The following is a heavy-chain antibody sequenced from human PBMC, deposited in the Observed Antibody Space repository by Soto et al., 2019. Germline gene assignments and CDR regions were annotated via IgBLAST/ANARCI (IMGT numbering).Heavy chain of an antibody. CDR1: GFTVSSTY. D-gene: IGHD4-4*01. CDR2: IYSDGST. J-gene: IGHJ4*02. V-gene: IGHV3-66*02. CDR3: ARLIPTTYSFDY. Sequence: GGSLRLSCAASGFTVSSTYMSWVRQAPGKGLEWVSVIYSDGSTYYADSVKGRFTISRDNSKNTLYLQMNSLIAEDTAVYYCARLIPTTYSFDYWGQGTLVTVSS.